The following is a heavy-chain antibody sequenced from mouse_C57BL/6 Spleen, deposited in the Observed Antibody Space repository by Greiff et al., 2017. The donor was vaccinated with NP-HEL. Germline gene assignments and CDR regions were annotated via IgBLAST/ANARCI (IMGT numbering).Heavy chain of an antibody. V-gene: IGHV1-4*01. CDR2: INPSSGYT. Sequence: QVQLQQSGAELARPGASVKMSCKASGYTFTSYTMHWVKQRPGQGLKWIGYINPSSGYTKYNQKFKDKATLTADKSSSTAYMQLSSLTSEDSAVYYCARSTMVTTGDYWGQGTTLTVSS. D-gene: IGHD2-2*01. J-gene: IGHJ2*01. CDR3: ARSTMVTTGDY. CDR1: GYTFTSYT.